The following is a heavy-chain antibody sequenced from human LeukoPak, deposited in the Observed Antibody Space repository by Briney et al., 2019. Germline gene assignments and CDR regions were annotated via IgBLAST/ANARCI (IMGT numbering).Heavy chain of an antibody. CDR3: AIWTSGNY. J-gene: IGHJ4*02. CDR2: MDPTGSKK. V-gene: IGHV3-7*01. CDR1: QFTFSGSW. D-gene: IGHD1-1*01. Sequence: GGSLRLSCADSQFTFSGSWMNWVRQAPGKGLEWVANMDPTGSKKRYVDSVRGRFTISKDNPGASLYLDMHSLRADDTAIYYGAIWTSGNYWGQGTLVTVSS.